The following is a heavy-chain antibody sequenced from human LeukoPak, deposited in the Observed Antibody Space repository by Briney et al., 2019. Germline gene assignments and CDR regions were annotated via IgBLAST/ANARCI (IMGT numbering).Heavy chain of an antibody. Sequence: ASVKVSCKTSGYTFTSHGISWVRQAPGQGLEWMGWISAYNSNTNYAQKLQGRVSMTTDTSTSTVYMELRSLRSDDTAVYYCARDRIISSSWPYYFDYWGQGTLVTVSS. CDR3: ARDRIISSSWPYYFDY. CDR2: ISAYNSNT. D-gene: IGHD6-13*01. J-gene: IGHJ4*02. CDR1: GYTFTSHG. V-gene: IGHV1-18*01.